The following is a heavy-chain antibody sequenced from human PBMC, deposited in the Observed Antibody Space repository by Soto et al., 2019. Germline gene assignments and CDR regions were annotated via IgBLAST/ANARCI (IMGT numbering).Heavy chain of an antibody. Sequence: PSETLSLTCTVSGGSISSSSYYWGWIRQPPGKGLEWIGSIYYSGSTYYNPSLKSRVTISVDTSKNQFSLKLSSVTAADTAVYYCHGSGNYYYYYGMDVWGQGTTVTVSS. CDR3: HGSGNYYYYYGMDV. J-gene: IGHJ6*02. V-gene: IGHV4-39*01. D-gene: IGHD3-10*01. CDR2: IYYSGST. CDR1: GGSISSSSYY.